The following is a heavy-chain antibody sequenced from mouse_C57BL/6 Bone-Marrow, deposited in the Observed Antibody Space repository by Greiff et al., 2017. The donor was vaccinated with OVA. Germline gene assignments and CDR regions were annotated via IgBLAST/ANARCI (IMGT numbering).Heavy chain of an antibody. Sequence: EVKLQESGPGLVKPSQSLSLTCSVTGYSITSGYYWNWIRQFPGNKLEWMGYISYDGSNNYNPSLKNRISITRDTSKNQFFLKLNSVTTEDTATYYCARRYGYGYFDVWGTGTTVTVSS. V-gene: IGHV3-6*01. D-gene: IGHD2-10*02. CDR2: ISYDGSN. CDR1: GYSITSGYY. J-gene: IGHJ1*03. CDR3: ARRYGYGYFDV.